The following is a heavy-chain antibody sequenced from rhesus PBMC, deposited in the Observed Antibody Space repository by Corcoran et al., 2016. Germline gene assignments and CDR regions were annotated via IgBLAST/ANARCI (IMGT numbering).Heavy chain of an antibody. Sequence: QVQLQESGPGVLKPSETLSLTCAVSGGSISSDYDWSWIRQPPGKGLECIGYIYGSNGDTNYNPSLKTRVTISKDASRNQFSLRLKSVTAADTAVYYCARRHGPFDYWGQGLLVTVSS. V-gene: IGHV4-76*01. J-gene: IGHJ4*01. CDR1: GGSISSDYD. CDR2: IYGSNGDT. CDR3: ARRHGPFDY.